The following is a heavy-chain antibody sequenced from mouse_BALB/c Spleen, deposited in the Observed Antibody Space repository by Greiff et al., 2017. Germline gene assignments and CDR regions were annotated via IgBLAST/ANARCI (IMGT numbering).Heavy chain of an antibody. J-gene: IGHJ4*01. D-gene: IGHD2-10*01. CDR1: GYTFTSYT. V-gene: IGHV1-4*01. CDR3: ARSSSSYYGNYVYAMDY. CDR2: INPSSGYT. Sequence: VKLMESGAELARPGASVKMSCKASGYTFTSYTMHWVKQRPGQGLEWIGYINPSSGYTNYNQKFKDKATLTADKSSSTAYMQLSSLTSEDSAVYYCARSSSSYYGNYVYAMDYWGQGTSVTVSS.